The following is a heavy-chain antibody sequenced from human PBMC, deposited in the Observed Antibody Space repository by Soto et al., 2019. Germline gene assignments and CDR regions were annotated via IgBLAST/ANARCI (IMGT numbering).Heavy chain of an antibody. CDR1: GGSLSNYY. Sequence: QVQLQQWGAGLLKPSETLSLTCAVYGGSLSNYYWSWIHQSPGKGLEWIEEIHPSGSTDYNPSLKSRVTISVDTSKNQFSLKLTSVTAADTTIYFCARGLDQYKLGNVWGPGTTVTVSS. CDR3: ARGLDQYKLGNV. J-gene: IGHJ6*02. V-gene: IGHV4-34*01. D-gene: IGHD7-27*01. CDR2: IHPSGST.